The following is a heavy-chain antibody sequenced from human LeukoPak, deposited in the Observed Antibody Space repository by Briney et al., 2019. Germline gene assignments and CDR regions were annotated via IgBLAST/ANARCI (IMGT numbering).Heavy chain of an antibody. Sequence: ASVKVSCKASGYTFTSYYMHWVRQAPGQGLEWMGWINPNSGGTNYAQKFQGRVTMTRDTSISTAYMELSRLRSDDTAVYYCARSWDTVADAFDIWGQGTMVTVSS. CDR1: GYTFTSYY. J-gene: IGHJ3*02. V-gene: IGHV1-2*02. D-gene: IGHD4-17*01. CDR3: ARSWDTVADAFDI. CDR2: INPNSGGT.